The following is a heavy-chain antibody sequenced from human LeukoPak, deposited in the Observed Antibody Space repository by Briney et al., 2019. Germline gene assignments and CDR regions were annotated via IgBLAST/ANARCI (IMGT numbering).Heavy chain of an antibody. J-gene: IGHJ6*02. D-gene: IGHD3-9*01. V-gene: IGHV4-61*02. CDR1: GASASSIGYS. CDR3: ARRYFDWLLYNGGYYHYYYGMDV. Sequence: SQTLSLTCGVSGASASSIGYSWSWIRQPAGKGLEWIGRIYTSGSTNYNPSLKSRVTMSVDTSKNQFSLKLSSVTAADTAVYYCARRYFDWLLYNGGYYHYYYGMDVWGQGTTVTVSS. CDR2: IYTSGST.